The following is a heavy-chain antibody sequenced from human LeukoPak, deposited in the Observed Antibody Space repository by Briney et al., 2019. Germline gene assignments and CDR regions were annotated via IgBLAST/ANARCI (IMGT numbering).Heavy chain of an antibody. V-gene: IGHV4-30-4*01. CDR2: IYYSGST. Sequence: PSQTLSLTCTVSGGSISSGDYYWSWIRQPPGKGLEWIGYIYYSGSTYYNPSLKSRVTISVDTSKNQFSLKLSSVTAADTAVYYCAREAIVVVPAAIERRFDPWGQGTLVTVSS. CDR3: AREAIVVVPAAIERRFDP. D-gene: IGHD2-2*02. J-gene: IGHJ5*02. CDR1: GGSISSGDYY.